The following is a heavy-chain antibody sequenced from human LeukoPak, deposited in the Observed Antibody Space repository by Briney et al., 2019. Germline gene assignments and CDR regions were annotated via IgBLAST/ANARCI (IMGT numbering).Heavy chain of an antibody. Sequence: PSETLSLTWSVSGGSISRLYWSWIRQPPGKGLEWIGYIYYTGSNNYNPSLKSRATMFVDMSKNQSSLRLSSVPAADTAVYYCARHRAYSSSSPFDYWGQGTLVTVSS. CDR3: ARHRAYSSSSPFDY. D-gene: IGHD6-6*01. CDR1: GGSISRLY. V-gene: IGHV4-59*08. CDR2: IYYTGSN. J-gene: IGHJ4*02.